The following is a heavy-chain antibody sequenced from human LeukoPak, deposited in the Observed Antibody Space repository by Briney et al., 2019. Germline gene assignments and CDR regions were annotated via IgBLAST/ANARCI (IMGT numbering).Heavy chain of an antibody. CDR1: GFTFSSYA. D-gene: IGHD3-10*01. CDR3: AKDFGEYQLLSYDY. J-gene: IGHJ4*02. V-gene: IGHV3-23*01. CDR2: ISGSGGNT. Sequence: GGSLRLSCAVSGFTFSSYAMSWVRQAPGKGLEWVSAISGSGGNTYYADSVKGRFTISRDNSKNTLYLQMNSPRAEDTAVYYCAKDFGEYQLLSYDYWGQGTLVTVSS.